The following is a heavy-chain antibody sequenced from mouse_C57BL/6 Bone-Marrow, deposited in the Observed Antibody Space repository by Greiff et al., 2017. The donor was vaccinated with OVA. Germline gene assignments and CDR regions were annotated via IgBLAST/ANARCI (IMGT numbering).Heavy chain of an antibody. V-gene: IGHV3-6*01. Sequence: ESGPGLVKPSQSLSLTCSVTGYSITSGYYWNWIRQFPGNKLEWMGYISYDGSNNYNPSLKNRISITRDTSKNQFFLKLNSVTTEDTATYYCAREPYYYGNWYFDVWGTGTTVTVSS. J-gene: IGHJ1*03. CDR1: GYSITSGYY. CDR3: AREPYYYGNWYFDV. CDR2: ISYDGSN. D-gene: IGHD1-1*01.